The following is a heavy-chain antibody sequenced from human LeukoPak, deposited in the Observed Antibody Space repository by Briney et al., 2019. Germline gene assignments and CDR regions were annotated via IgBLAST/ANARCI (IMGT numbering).Heavy chain of an antibody. D-gene: IGHD6-19*01. CDR3: ASGWVAHYFDY. V-gene: IGHV4-59*01. CDR1: GGSISSYY. Sequence: SETLSLTCTVSGGSISSYYWSWIRQPPGKGLEWIGYIYYSGSTNYNPSLRSRVTISIDTSKTQFSLRLSSVTAADTAVYYCASGWVAHYFDYWGQGTLVTVSS. J-gene: IGHJ4*02. CDR2: IYYSGST.